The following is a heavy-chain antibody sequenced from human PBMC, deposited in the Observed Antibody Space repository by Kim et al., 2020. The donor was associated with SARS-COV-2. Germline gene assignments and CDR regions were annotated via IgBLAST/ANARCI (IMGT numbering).Heavy chain of an antibody. CDR2: IYPGDSDT. V-gene: IGHV5-51*01. D-gene: IGHD2-2*02. CDR1: GYSFTSYW. J-gene: IGHJ6*02. CDR3: ARVGYCSSTSCYKYSYYYYGMDV. Sequence: GESLKISCKGSGYSFTSYWIGWVRQMPGKGLAWMGIIYPGDSDTRYSPSFQGQVTISADKSISTAYLQWSSLKASDTAMYYCARVGYCSSTSCYKYSYYYYGMDVWGQGTTVTVSS.